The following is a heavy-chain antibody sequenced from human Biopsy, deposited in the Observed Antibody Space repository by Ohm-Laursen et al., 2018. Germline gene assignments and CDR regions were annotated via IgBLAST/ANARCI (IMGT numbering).Heavy chain of an antibody. CDR2: MIPSSGKT. CDR1: GYSFSTYD. D-gene: IGHD6-13*01. V-gene: IGHV1-8*01. Sequence: SSVKVSCKASGYSFSTYDVNWVRQARGQGLEWMGWMIPSSGKTGYAQRFQGRVTLTMNTSISTAYMELSGLRSEDTAVHFCARGYSRRVSIFEAGIYWFDTWGQGTLVTVSS. CDR3: ARGYSRRVSIFEAGIYWFDT. J-gene: IGHJ5*02.